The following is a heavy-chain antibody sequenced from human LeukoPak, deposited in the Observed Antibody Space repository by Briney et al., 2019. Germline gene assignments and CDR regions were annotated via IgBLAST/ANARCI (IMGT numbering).Heavy chain of an antibody. J-gene: IGHJ5*01. D-gene: IGHD1-26*01. CDR2: ISHSEST. CDR3: AIGSNSAWELLAS. V-gene: IGHV4-4*02. Sequence: SETLSLTCAVSGGSLSSNEWWSWVRQPPGKGLEWIGEISHSESTNYNPSLKSRLTISIDKSKNQFSLNLRSVTAADTAVYYCAIGSNSAWELLASWGHGTLVTVSS. CDR1: GGSLSSNEW.